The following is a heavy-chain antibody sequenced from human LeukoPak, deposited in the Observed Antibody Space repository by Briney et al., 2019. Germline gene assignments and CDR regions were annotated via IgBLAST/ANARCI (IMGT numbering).Heavy chain of an antibody. V-gene: IGHV4-34*01. J-gene: IGHJ4*02. CDR1: GGSFSGYY. Sequence: SETLSLTCAVYGGSFSGYYWSWIRQPPGKGLEWIGEINHSGSTNYNPSLKSRVTISVDTSKNQFSLKLSSVTAADTAVYYCARTGWLVLWAFDYWGQGTLVTVSS. CDR2: INHSGST. D-gene: IGHD6-19*01. CDR3: ARTGWLVLWAFDY.